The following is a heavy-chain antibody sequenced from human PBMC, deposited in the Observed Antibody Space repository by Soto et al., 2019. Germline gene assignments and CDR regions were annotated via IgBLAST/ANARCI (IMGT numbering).Heavy chain of an antibody. CDR1: GFTVSSNY. CDR2: IYSGGST. CDR3: ASLYYYDSSGYYS. V-gene: IGHV3-53*01. D-gene: IGHD3-22*01. Sequence: GGSLRLSCAASGFTVSSNYMSWVRQAPGKGLEWVSVIYSGGSTYYADSVKGRFTISRDNSKNTLYLQMNSLRAEDTAVYYCASLYYYDSSGYYSWGQGTLVTVSS. J-gene: IGHJ4*02.